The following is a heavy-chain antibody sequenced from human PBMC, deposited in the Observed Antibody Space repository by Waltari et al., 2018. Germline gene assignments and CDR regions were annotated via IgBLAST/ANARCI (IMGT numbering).Heavy chain of an antibody. Sequence: QVQLVQSGAEVKKPGASVKVSCKASGYTFTSYDINWVRQATGQGLEWMGWMNPNSGNTGYAQKFQGRVTMTRNTSISTAYMELSSLTSEDTAVYYCARDGYSSGWDYYYYYMDVWGKGTTVTVSS. D-gene: IGHD6-19*01. CDR2: MNPNSGNT. CDR1: GYTFTSYD. CDR3: ARDGYSSGWDYYYYYMDV. V-gene: IGHV1-8*01. J-gene: IGHJ6*03.